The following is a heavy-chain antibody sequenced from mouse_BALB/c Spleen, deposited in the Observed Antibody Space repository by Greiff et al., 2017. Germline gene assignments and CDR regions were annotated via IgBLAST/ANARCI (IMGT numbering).Heavy chain of an antibody. J-gene: IGHJ2*01. CDR1: GFTFSDYG. CDR3: ARGGYGYDERDYFDY. CDR2: ISNLAYSI. D-gene: IGHD2-2*01. Sequence: EVHLVESGGGLVQPGGSRKLSCAASGFTFSDYGMAWVRQAPGKGPEWVAFISNLAYSIYYADTVTGRFTISRENAKNTLYLEMSSLRSEDTAMYYCARGGYGYDERDYFDYWGQGTTLTVSS. V-gene: IGHV5-15*02.